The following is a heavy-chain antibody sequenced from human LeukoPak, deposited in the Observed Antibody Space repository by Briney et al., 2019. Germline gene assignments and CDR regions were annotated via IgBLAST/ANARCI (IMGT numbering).Heavy chain of an antibody. V-gene: IGHV4-59*12. CDR3: ARGLHYNILTGGMDV. CDR1: GGSISSYY. J-gene: IGHJ6*02. D-gene: IGHD3-9*01. Sequence: SETLSLTCTVSGGSISSYYWSWIRQPPGKGLEWIGYIYYSGTTNYNPSLKSRVTISVDTSKNQFSLNLRSVTAADTAVYYCARGLHYNILTGGMDVWGRGTTVIVSS. CDR2: IYYSGTT.